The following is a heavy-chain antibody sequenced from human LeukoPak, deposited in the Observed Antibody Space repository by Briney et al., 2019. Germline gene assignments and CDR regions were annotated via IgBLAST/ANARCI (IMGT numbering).Heavy chain of an antibody. Sequence: PGGSLRLSCAASGFTFSSYSMNWVRQAPGKGLEWVSAISSSSNYIYYADSVKGRFTISRDNAKNSLFLQMNSLRAEDTAVYYCARVPVLLTMGGDYWGQGTLVTVSS. CDR2: ISSSSNYI. J-gene: IGHJ4*02. CDR1: GFTFSSYS. CDR3: ARVPVLLTMGGDY. D-gene: IGHD2/OR15-2a*01. V-gene: IGHV3-21*01.